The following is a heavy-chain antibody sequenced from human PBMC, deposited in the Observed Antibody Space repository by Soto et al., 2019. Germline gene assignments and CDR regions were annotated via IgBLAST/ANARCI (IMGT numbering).Heavy chain of an antibody. CDR1: GFTFSDYY. Sequence: GGSLRLSCAASGFTFSDYYMSWIRQAPGKGLKRVSYISSSGSTIYYADYVKGQFTISRDNAKNSLYLQMNSLRAEDTAFYYCASRPEYCSSTSCHQNDYWGQGTLVTVSS. V-gene: IGHV3-11*01. D-gene: IGHD2-2*01. CDR2: ISSSGSTI. J-gene: IGHJ4*02. CDR3: ASRPEYCSSTSCHQNDY.